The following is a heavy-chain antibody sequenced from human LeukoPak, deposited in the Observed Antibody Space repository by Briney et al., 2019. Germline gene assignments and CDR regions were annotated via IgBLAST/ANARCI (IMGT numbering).Heavy chain of an antibody. J-gene: IGHJ5*02. Sequence: GGSLRLSCAASGFTFSTYAMSWVRQAPGKGLEWVSALSPSGGITYYEDSVKGRFTISRDNSKNTLYLQMNSLRAEDTDVYFCAKAVTPNCFDPWGQGTLVTVSS. CDR3: AKAVTPNCFDP. D-gene: IGHD4-17*01. CDR2: LSPSGGIT. CDR1: GFTFSTYA. V-gene: IGHV3-23*01.